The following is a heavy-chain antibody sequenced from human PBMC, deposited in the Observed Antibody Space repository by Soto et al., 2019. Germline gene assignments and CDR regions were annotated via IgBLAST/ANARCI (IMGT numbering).Heavy chain of an antibody. CDR2: IKQDGSEK. CDR3: ARDQTTAITRYYYYYGMDV. Sequence: PGGSLRLSCAASGFTFSSYWMGWVRQAPGKGLEWVANIKQDGSEKYYVDSVKGRFTISRDNAKNSLYLQMNSLRAEDTAVYYCARDQTTAITRYYYYYGMDVWGQGTTVTVSS. J-gene: IGHJ6*02. D-gene: IGHD1-1*01. V-gene: IGHV3-7*03. CDR1: GFTFSSYW.